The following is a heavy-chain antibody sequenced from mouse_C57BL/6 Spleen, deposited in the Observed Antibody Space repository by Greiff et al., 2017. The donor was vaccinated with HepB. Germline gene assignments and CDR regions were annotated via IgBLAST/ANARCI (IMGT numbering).Heavy chain of an antibody. CDR2: IYPGDGDT. CDR3: ARRGGSTRYFDY. Sequence: VQLQQSGAELVKPGASVKISCKASGYAFSSYWMNWVKQRPGKGLEWIGQIYPGDGDTNYNGKFKGKATLTADKSSSTAYMQLSSLTSEDSAVYFCARRGGSTRYFDYWGQGTTLTVSS. J-gene: IGHJ2*01. CDR1: GYAFSSYW. D-gene: IGHD1-1*01. V-gene: IGHV1-80*01.